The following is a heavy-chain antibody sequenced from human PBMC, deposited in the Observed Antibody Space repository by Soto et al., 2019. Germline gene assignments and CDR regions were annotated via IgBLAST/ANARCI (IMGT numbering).Heavy chain of an antibody. CDR3: ARGWDYGGTNWFN. J-gene: IGHJ4*02. Sequence: PSETLSLTCAVYGGSFSGYYWSWIRQPPGKGLEWIGEINHSGSTNYNPSLKSRVTISVDTSKNQFSLKLSSVTAADTAVYYCARGWDYGGTNWFNWGQGTLVTVSS. D-gene: IGHD4-17*01. CDR1: GGSFSGYY. V-gene: IGHV4-34*01. CDR2: INHSGST.